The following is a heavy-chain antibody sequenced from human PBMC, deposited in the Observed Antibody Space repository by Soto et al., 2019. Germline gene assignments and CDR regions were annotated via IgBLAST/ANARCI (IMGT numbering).Heavy chain of an antibody. CDR3: ATRSGWYALNY. CDR2: IYHSGST. CDR1: GDSISRSNW. D-gene: IGHD6-19*01. V-gene: IGHV4-4*02. J-gene: IGHJ4*02. Sequence: QVQLQASGPGLVKPSGTLSLTCAVSGDSISRSNWWSWFRQSPGKGLEWIGEIYHSGSTNYNPSLKSRVALSVDESKDQFSLKLHSVTAADTAGYYCATRSGWYALNYWGLGTLVTVS.